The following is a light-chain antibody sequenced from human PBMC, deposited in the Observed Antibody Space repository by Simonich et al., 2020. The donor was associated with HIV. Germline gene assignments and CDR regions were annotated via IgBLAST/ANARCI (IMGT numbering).Light chain of an antibody. CDR1: QRVSSN. V-gene: IGKV3-15*01. Sequence: EIVRAQSPATLSVSPGERATLSCRASQRVSSNLAWYQQKPGPAPRLLIYGASTRATSIPARFSGSGSGTEFTLTISSLQSEDFAVYYCQQSYNWPRTFGQGTRVEIK. CDR3: QQSYNWPRT. CDR2: GAS. J-gene: IGKJ1*01.